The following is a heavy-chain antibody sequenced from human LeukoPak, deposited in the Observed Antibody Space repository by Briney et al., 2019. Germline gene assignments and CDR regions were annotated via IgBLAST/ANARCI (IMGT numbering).Heavy chain of an antibody. V-gene: IGHV4-38-2*02. CDR1: GYSINSGSY. Sequence: PSETLSLTCTVSGYSINSGSYWGWIRQPPGKGLEWIGSIYHSGNTYYNPSLKSRVTISVDTSKNQFSLKLSSVTAADTAVYYCARDNYGSGSYWFDPWGQGTLVTVSS. J-gene: IGHJ5*02. CDR2: IYHSGNT. D-gene: IGHD3-10*01. CDR3: ARDNYGSGSYWFDP.